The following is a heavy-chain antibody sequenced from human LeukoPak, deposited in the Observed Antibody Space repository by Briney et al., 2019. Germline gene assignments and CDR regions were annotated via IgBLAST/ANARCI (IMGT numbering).Heavy chain of an antibody. V-gene: IGHV7-4-1*02. CDR3: ARDGSLYYYGSGSSYIDY. D-gene: IGHD3-10*01. Sequence: EASVKVSCKASGYTFTSYAMNWVRQAPGQGLEWMGWINTSTGNPTYAQGFTGRFVFSLDTSVSTAYLQISSLKAEDTAVYYCARDGSLYYYGSGSSYIDYWGQGTLVTVSS. J-gene: IGHJ4*02. CDR2: INTSTGNP. CDR1: GYTFTSYA.